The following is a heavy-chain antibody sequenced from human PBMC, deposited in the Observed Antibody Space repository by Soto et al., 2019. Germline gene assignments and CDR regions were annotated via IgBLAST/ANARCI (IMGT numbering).Heavy chain of an antibody. Sequence: GGSLRLSCAASGFTFSSYGMHWVRQAPGKGLEWVAVISYDGSNKYYADSVKGRFTISRDNSKNTLYLQMNSLRAEDTAVYYCAKEMFIAVAGTEYYFDYWGQGTLVTVSS. CDR2: ISYDGSNK. CDR3: AKEMFIAVAGTEYYFDY. J-gene: IGHJ4*02. CDR1: GFTFSSYG. D-gene: IGHD6-19*01. V-gene: IGHV3-30*18.